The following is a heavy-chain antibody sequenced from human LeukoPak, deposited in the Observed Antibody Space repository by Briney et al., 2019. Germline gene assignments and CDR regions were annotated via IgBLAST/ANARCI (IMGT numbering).Heavy chain of an antibody. J-gene: IGHJ4*02. Sequence: ASVTVSCKASGGTFSSYAISWVRQAPGQGLEWMGGIIPIFGTANYAQKFQGRVTITADKSTSTAYMELSSLRSEDTAVYYCARVSTVVTAFDYWGQGTLVTVSS. D-gene: IGHD4-23*01. CDR2: IIPIFGTA. CDR1: GGTFSSYA. CDR3: ARVSTVVTAFDY. V-gene: IGHV1-69*06.